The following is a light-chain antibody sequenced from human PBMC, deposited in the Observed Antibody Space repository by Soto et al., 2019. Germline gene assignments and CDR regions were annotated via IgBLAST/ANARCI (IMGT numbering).Light chain of an antibody. CDR2: GAS. V-gene: IGKV3-15*01. CDR3: QQYNNWPLT. CDR1: QSVSSN. Sequence: EIVMTQSSATLSVSPGERATLSCRASQSVSSNLAWYQQKPGQAPRLLIYGASTRATGIPARFSGSGSGTEFTLTISSLQSEDFAVYYCQQYNNWPLTFGQGTRLDIK. J-gene: IGKJ5*01.